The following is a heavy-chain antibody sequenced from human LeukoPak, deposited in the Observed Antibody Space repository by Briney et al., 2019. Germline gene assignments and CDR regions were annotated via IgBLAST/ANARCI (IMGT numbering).Heavy chain of an antibody. CDR2: INPNSGGT. CDR1: GYTFTGYY. Sequence: ASVKVSCKASGYTFTGYYMHWVRQAPGQGLEWMGWINPNSGGTNYAQKFQGRVTMTRDTSISTAYMELSRLRSDNTAVYYCARDAHRIAVAGTCDYWGQGTLVTVSS. V-gene: IGHV1-2*02. CDR3: ARDAHRIAVAGTCDY. D-gene: IGHD6-19*01. J-gene: IGHJ4*02.